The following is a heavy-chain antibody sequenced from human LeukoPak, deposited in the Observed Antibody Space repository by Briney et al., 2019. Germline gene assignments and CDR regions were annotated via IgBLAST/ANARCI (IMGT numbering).Heavy chain of an antibody. CDR2: IYTRGST. CDR1: GGSISSYY. D-gene: IGHD3-22*01. J-gene: IGHJ4*02. V-gene: IGHV4-4*07. CDR3: ARDRVHHYDSSGYYYEAPQYYFDY. Sequence: SETLSLTCTVSGGSISSYYWSWIRQPAGKGLEWIGHIYTRGSTNYNPSLKSRVTMSVDTSKNQFSLKLSSVTAADTAVYYCARDRVHHYDSSGYYYEAPQYYFDYWGQGTLVTVSS.